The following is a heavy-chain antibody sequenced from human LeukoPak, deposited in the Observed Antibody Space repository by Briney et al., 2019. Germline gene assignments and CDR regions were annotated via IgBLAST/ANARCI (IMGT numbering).Heavy chain of an antibody. CDR2: INPNSGGT. Sequence: VASVKVSCKASGYTFTGYYMHWVRQAPGQGLEWMGWINPNSGGTNYAQKFQGRVTMTRDTSISTAYMELSRLRSDDTAVYYCASHLGYSYGDFDYWGQGTLVTVSS. J-gene: IGHJ4*02. V-gene: IGHV1-2*02. CDR1: GYTFTGYY. CDR3: ASHLGYSYGDFDY. D-gene: IGHD5-18*01.